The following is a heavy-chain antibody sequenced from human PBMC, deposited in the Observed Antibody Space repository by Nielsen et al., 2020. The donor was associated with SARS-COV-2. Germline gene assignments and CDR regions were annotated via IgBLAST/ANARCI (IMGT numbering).Heavy chain of an antibody. CDR3: AKDAYGSGSYLDH. J-gene: IGHJ4*02. Sequence: GGSLRLSCAASGFTFSSYSMNWVRQAPGKGLEWVSSISSSSSYIYYADSVKGRFTISRDTAKNSLYLQMNSLRPEDTAFYYCAKDAYGSGSYLDHWGQGTLVTVSS. CDR2: ISSSSSYI. D-gene: IGHD3-10*01. CDR1: GFTFSSYS. V-gene: IGHV3-21*04.